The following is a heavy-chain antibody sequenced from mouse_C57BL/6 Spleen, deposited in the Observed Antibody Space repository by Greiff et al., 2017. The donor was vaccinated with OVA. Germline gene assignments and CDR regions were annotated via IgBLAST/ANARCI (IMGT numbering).Heavy chain of an antibody. CDR2: ISGGGGNT. D-gene: IGHD2-3*01. CDR3: ARQGDGYYSY. V-gene: IGHV5-9*04. J-gene: IGHJ3*01. CDR1: GFTFSSYT. Sequence: EVQGVESGGGLVKPGGSLKLSCAASGFTFSSYTMSWVRQTPEKRLEWVATISGGGGNTYYPDSVKGRFTISRDNAKNTLYLQMSSLRSEDTAVYYCARQGDGYYSYWGQGTLVTVSA.